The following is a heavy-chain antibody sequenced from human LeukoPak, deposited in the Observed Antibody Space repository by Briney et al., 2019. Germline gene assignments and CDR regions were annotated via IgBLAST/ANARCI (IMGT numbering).Heavy chain of an antibody. CDR2: SSSSGGTI. CDR1: GFSFSTYE. V-gene: IGHV3-48*03. CDR3: ARVAYSYGFDY. J-gene: IGHJ4*02. D-gene: IGHD3-10*01. Sequence: PGGSLRLSCAASGFSFSTYEMNWVRQALGKGLEWVSYSSSSGGTIYYADSLQGRFTISRDNAKNSLYLQMNSLRAEDTSVYYCARVAYSYGFDYWGQGTLVTVSS.